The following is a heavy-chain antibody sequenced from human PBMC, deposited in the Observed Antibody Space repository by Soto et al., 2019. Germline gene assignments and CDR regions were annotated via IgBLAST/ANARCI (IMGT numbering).Heavy chain of an antibody. CDR2: IYYTGST. D-gene: IGHD4-17*01. J-gene: IGHJ4*02. V-gene: IGHV4-59*01. CDR3: AREVAFGDPDS. CDR1: GGSISSYY. Sequence: SETLSLTCTVSGGSISSYYWSWIRQPPGKGLEWIGYIYYTGSTEYNPSLKSRVTISLDMSKNQFSLKLTSVTTADTAVYYCAREVAFGDPDSLGQATLVTVSS.